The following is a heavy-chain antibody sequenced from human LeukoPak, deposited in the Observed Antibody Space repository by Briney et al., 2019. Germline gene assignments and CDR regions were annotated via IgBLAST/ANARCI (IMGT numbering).Heavy chain of an antibody. D-gene: IGHD3-3*01. CDR1: GFTFSSYS. J-gene: IGHJ5*02. CDR2: ISSSSGTI. V-gene: IGHV3-48*01. Sequence: GGSLRLSCAASGFTFSSYSMNWVRQAPGKGLEWVSYISSSSGTIYYADSVKGRFTISRDNSKNTLYLQMNSLRAEDTAVYYCARGGQGYDLNWFDPWGQGTLVTVSS. CDR3: ARGGQGYDLNWFDP.